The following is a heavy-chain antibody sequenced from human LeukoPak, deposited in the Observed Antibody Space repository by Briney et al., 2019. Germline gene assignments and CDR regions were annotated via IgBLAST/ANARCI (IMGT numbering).Heavy chain of an antibody. Sequence: GASLRLSCAASGFTFSSYSMNWVRQAPGKGLEWVSSISSSSSYIYYADSVKGRFTISRDNAKNSLYLQMNSLRAEDTAVYYCAREGLHVVVSGDDAFDIWGQGTMVTVSS. D-gene: IGHD2-2*01. CDR2: ISSSSSYI. CDR1: GFTFSSYS. J-gene: IGHJ3*02. V-gene: IGHV3-21*01. CDR3: AREGLHVVVSGDDAFDI.